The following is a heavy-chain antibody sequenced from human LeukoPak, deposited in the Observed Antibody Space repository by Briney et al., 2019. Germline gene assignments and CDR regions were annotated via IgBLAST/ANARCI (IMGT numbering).Heavy chain of an antibody. J-gene: IGHJ1*01. D-gene: IGHD5-18*01. V-gene: IGHV4-59*01. CDR1: GSSMYNYH. CDR2: VYYSGTT. Sequence: SETLTLTCTTSGSSMYNYHWRWSRQPPGKGLEWIGYVYYSGTTNYNPSLKSRVTISLDTSKKQFSLKLSSVTAADTAVYYCAIGRYNYGSDQWGQGSLVTVSS. CDR3: AIGRYNYGSDQ.